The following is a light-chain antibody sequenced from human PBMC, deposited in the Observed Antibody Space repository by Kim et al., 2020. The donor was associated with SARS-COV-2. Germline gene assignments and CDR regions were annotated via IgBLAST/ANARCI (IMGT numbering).Light chain of an antibody. V-gene: IGLV3-21*04. CDR3: QVWDSSSDHRV. CDR2: YDS. Sequence: VSVAPGKTARITCGGNNIGSKSVHWYQQKPGQAPVLIINYDSDRPSGIPERFSGSNSGNTSTLTISRVEAGDEADYYCQVWDSSSDHRVFGGGTQLTVL. CDR1: NIGSKS. J-gene: IGLJ3*02.